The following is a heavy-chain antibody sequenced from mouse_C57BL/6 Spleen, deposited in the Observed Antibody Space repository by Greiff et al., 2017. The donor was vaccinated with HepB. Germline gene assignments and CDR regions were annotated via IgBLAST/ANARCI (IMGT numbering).Heavy chain of an antibody. V-gene: IGHV1-82*01. CDR1: GYAFSSSW. J-gene: IGHJ2*01. CDR2: IYPGDGDT. Sequence: VQLQQSGPELVKPGASVKISCKASGYAFSSSWMNWVKQRPGKGLEWIGRIYPGDGDTNYNGKFKGKATLTADKSSSTAYMQLSSLTSEDSAVYFCARSYGNYVFDYWGQGTTLTVSS. CDR3: ARSYGNYVFDY. D-gene: IGHD2-1*01.